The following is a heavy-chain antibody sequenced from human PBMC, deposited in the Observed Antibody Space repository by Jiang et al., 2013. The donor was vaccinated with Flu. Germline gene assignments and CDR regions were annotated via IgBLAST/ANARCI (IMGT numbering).Heavy chain of an antibody. CDR2: IHATEGT. V-gene: IGHV4-4*09. Sequence: GPGLVKPSETLSLTCTVSSGSISSDFWNWIRQPPGRGLEWIGHIHATEGTNYNSSLKSRVSISLDTSKNQFSLRLTAVTAADTAVYYCAGGSGWLTTDWGQGTLVTVSS. J-gene: IGHJ4*02. CDR1: SGSISSDF. D-gene: IGHD6-19*01. CDR3: AGGSGWLTTD.